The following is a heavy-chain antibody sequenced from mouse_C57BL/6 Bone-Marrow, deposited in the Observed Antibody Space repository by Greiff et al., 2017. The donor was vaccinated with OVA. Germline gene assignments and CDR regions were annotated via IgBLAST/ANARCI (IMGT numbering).Heavy chain of an antibody. V-gene: IGHV1-26*01. J-gene: IGHJ2*01. CDR1: GYTFTDYY. D-gene: IGHD1-3*01. Sequence: EVKLQQSGPELVKPGASVKISCKASGYTFTDYYMNWVKQSHGKSLEWIGDINPNNGGTSYNQKFKGKATLTVDKSSSTAYMELRSLTSEDSAVYYCARSKWHYFDYWGQGTTLTVSS. CDR3: ARSKWHYFDY. CDR2: INPNNGGT.